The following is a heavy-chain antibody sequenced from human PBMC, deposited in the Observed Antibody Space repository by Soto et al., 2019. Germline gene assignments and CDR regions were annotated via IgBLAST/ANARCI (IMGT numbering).Heavy chain of an antibody. Sequence: QVQVVQSGPEVKKPGASVKVCCKAQGYIFTKYGIGWVRQAPGHGLEWMGLINVYNGDRKVAQKFQDRVSMTTDTATDTAYTELKSLRSGDTAVYYCARLQLGGDRMLNWFDPWGQGTLVTVSS. D-gene: IGHD2-21*02. V-gene: IGHV1-18*01. J-gene: IGHJ5*02. CDR1: GYIFTKYG. CDR3: ARLQLGGDRMLNWFDP. CDR2: INVYNGDR.